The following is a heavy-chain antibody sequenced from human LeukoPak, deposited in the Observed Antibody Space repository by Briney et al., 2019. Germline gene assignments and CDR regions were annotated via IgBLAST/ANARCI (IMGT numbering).Heavy chain of an antibody. CDR1: GFSFGSYG. J-gene: IGHJ4*02. CDR2: ISFDGGTK. Sequence: GGSLRLSCAASGFSFGSYGIHWVRQAPGKGREWVAVISFDGGTKYYADSVKGRFTISRDNSKNTLYLEMNSLGAEDTAVYYCARGPVAGARGGFDYWGQGTLVTVSS. V-gene: IGHV3-30*03. CDR3: ARGPVAGARGGFDY. D-gene: IGHD6-19*01.